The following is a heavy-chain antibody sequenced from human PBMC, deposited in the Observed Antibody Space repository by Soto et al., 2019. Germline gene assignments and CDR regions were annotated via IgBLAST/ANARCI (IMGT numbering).Heavy chain of an antibody. CDR2: IIPILGIA. Sequence: QVQLVQSGAEVKKPGSSVKVSCKASGGTFSSYTISWVRQAPGQGLEWMGRIIPILGIANYAQKFQGRVTITAHKSTSTAYMELSSLRSEDTAVYYCARDWPSSGSAHYFDYWGQGTLVTVSS. J-gene: IGHJ4*02. V-gene: IGHV1-69*08. CDR3: ARDWPSSGSAHYFDY. CDR1: GGTFSSYT. D-gene: IGHD6-19*01.